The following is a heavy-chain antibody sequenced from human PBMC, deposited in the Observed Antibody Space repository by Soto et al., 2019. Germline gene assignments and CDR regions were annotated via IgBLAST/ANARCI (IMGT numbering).Heavy chain of an antibody. V-gene: IGHV3-23*01. CDR3: ATRRGAGGHFDG. Sequence: PGGSLRLSCAASGFTFSSYAMGWVRQGPGKGLEWVAVVSIGGSTHYAASVRGRFTISRDNSKNTLSLQMNSLTAEDTAVYFSATRRGAGGHFDGWGQGALVTVSS. J-gene: IGHJ4*02. CDR1: GFTFSSYA. D-gene: IGHD2-15*01. CDR2: VSIGGST.